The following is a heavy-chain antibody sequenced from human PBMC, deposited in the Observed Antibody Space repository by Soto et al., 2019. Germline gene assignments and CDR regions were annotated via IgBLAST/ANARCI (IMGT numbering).Heavy chain of an antibody. J-gene: IGHJ4*02. V-gene: IGHV4-31*03. Sequence: PSETLSLTCTVSGGSISSGGYYWSWIRQHPGKGLEWIGYIYYSGSTYYNPSLKSRVTISVDTSKNQFSLKLSSVTAADTAVYYCAGAGDSTYYDFWSGYSAHFDYWGQGTLVTVSS. CDR3: AGAGDSTYYDFWSGYSAHFDY. CDR1: GGSISSGGYY. D-gene: IGHD3-3*01. CDR2: IYYSGST.